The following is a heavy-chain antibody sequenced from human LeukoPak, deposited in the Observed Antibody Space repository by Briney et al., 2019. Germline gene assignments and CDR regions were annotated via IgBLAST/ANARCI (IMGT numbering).Heavy chain of an antibody. CDR2: LSGSGDST. CDR3: AKDDFWSGYYNT. CDR1: GFTFSNYA. Sequence: AGGSLRLSCAASGFTFSNYAMTWVRQAPGKGLEWVATLSGSGDSTHYADSVKGRFTMSRDNSENTLYLQMNSLRAEDTAVYYCAKDDFWSGYYNTWGQGTLVTVSS. J-gene: IGHJ4*02. D-gene: IGHD3-3*01. V-gene: IGHV3-23*01.